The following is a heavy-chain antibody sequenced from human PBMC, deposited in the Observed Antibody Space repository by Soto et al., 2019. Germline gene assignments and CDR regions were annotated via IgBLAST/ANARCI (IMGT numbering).Heavy chain of an antibody. Sequence: QVQLVESGGGVVQPGRSLRLSCAASGFTFSSYAMHWVRQAPGKGLEWVAVISYDGSNKYYADSVKGRFTISRDNSKNTLYLQMNSLRAEDTAVYYCARDVHDYSNYSTYYYYYGMDVWGQGTTVTVSS. CDR3: ARDVHDYSNYSTYYYYYGMDV. V-gene: IGHV3-30-3*01. CDR1: GFTFSSYA. D-gene: IGHD4-4*01. J-gene: IGHJ6*02. CDR2: ISYDGSNK.